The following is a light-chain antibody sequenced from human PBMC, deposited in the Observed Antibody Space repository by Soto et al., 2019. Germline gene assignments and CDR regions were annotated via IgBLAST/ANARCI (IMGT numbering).Light chain of an antibody. J-gene: IGKJ5*01. V-gene: IGKV3-11*01. CDR2: DAS. CDR3: QQRYTWPPIT. CDR1: QSVSSD. Sequence: EIVLTQSPATLSLSTGERAVLSCGASQSVSSDLAWYQQKPGQAPRLLIYDASNRATGIPARFSGAGSGTDFTPTISSLEPEDFAVYYCQQRYTWPPITFGQGTRLEIK.